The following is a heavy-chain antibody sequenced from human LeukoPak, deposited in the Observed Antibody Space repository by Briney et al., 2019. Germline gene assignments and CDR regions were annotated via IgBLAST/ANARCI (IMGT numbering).Heavy chain of an antibody. CDR2: MNPNSGNT. D-gene: IGHD3-16*02. Sequence: ASVKVSCKASGYTFTSYDINWVRQATGQGLEWMGWMNPNSGNTGYAQKFQGRVIMTRNTSISTAYMELSSLRSEDTAVYYCARGPYVWGSYRPRSYYFDYWGQGSLVTVSP. CDR1: GYTFTSYD. V-gene: IGHV1-8*01. CDR3: ARGPYVWGSYRPRSYYFDY. J-gene: IGHJ4*02.